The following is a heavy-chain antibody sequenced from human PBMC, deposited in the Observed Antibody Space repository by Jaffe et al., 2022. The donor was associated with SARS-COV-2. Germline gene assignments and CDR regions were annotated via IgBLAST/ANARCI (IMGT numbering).Heavy chain of an antibody. Sequence: QVQLVESGGGVVQSGGSLRLSCAASGFTFSLYGMHWVRQAPGKGLVWVAFAGNDGAREYHVDSVRGRFTISRDNSKNTVDLQMSSLRDEDTAVYYCARDGIRSIDIWGQGTMVTVSS. D-gene: IGHD1-26*01. CDR2: AGNDGARE. CDR1: GFTFSLYG. J-gene: IGHJ3*02. CDR3: ARDGIRSIDI. V-gene: IGHV3-30*02.